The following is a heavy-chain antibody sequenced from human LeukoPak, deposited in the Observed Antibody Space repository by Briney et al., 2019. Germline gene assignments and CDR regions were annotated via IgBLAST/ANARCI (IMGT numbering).Heavy chain of an antibody. CDR1: GFIFNSYW. Sequence: GGSLRLSRAASGFIFNSYWMHWVRPAPGKGLEWVSRIKGDGSITAYADSVNGRFTVSRDNAKSTLYLQLSSLRSEDTAVYYCARDATPGWFDPWGQGTLVTVSS. V-gene: IGHV3-74*01. J-gene: IGHJ5*02. CDR3: ARDATPGWFDP. CDR2: IKGDGSIT.